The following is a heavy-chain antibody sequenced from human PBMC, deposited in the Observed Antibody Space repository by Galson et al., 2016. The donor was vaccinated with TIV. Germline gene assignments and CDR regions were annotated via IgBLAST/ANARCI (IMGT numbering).Heavy chain of an antibody. D-gene: IGHD6-13*01. CDR2: ISYDGSDK. CDR3: ARGFSSYYFDY. V-gene: IGHV3-30-3*01. CDR1: GFTFSSYS. J-gene: IGHJ4*02. Sequence: SLRLSCAASGFTFSSYSMHWVRQAPGQGLEWVSFISYDGSDKNYADSVKGRFTISRDKSKNTLYLQMNRLRAEDRALYYCARGFSSYYFDYWGQGTLVTVSS.